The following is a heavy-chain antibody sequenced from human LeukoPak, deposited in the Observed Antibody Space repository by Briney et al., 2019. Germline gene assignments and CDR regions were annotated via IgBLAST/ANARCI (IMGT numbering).Heavy chain of an antibody. CDR3: ARALDPNSSGWYRLFDY. D-gene: IGHD3-22*01. CDR2: SHSSGHT. V-gene: IGHV4-4*09. J-gene: IGHJ4*02. CDR1: GGSISSDY. Sequence: SETLSLTCTVSGGSISSDYWNWIRQPPGKGLEWIAFSHSSGHTSSNPSLSCRVTMSVDTSQNQLSLKLSSVTAADTAVYYCARALDPNSSGWYRLFDYWGQGTLVTVSS.